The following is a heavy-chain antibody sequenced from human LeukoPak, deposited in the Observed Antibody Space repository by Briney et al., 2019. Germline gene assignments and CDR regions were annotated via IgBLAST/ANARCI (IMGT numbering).Heavy chain of an antibody. V-gene: IGHV3-21*01. D-gene: IGHD3-22*01. CDR2: ISTSDDHI. CDR1: GFSFSTYT. CDR3: ARDPQYYYASSGYYLDY. J-gene: IGHJ4*02. Sequence: PGGSLRLSCAASGFSFSTYTMTWVRQAPGKGLEWVSSISTSDDHIYYADYVDSVRGRFTVSRDNAKNSLYLQMNSLRADDTAVYYCARDPQYYYASSGYYLDYWGQGTLVTVSS.